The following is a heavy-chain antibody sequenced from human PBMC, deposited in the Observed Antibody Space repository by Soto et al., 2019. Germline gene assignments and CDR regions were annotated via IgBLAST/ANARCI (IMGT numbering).Heavy chain of an antibody. D-gene: IGHD2-2*01. J-gene: IGHJ3*02. CDR2: INSDGSST. V-gene: IGHV3-74*01. CDR3: ARGQVPAATGGDAFDI. CDR1: GFTFSSYW. Sequence: EVQLVESGGGLVQPGGSLRLSCAASGFTFSSYWMHWVRQAPGKGLVWVSRINSDGSSTSYADSVKGRFTISRDNAKNTLDVQMNSLGAEDTAVYYCARGQVPAATGGDAFDIWGQGTMVTVSS.